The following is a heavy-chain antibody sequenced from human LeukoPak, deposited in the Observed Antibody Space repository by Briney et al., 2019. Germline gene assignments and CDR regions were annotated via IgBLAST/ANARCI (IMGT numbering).Heavy chain of an antibody. V-gene: IGHV3-11*01. CDR2: TTSSDSRI. CDR1: GFTFSNYY. J-gene: IGHJ6*02. Sequence: GRSLRLSCVASGFTFSNYYMSWGRQAPGKELEGVAYTTSSDSRIHYADSVRGRFTISRDNAKNSLYLQMNNLRADDTAVYYCARVAYSSLMDVWGQGTTVTVSS. D-gene: IGHD6-13*01. CDR3: ARVAYSSLMDV.